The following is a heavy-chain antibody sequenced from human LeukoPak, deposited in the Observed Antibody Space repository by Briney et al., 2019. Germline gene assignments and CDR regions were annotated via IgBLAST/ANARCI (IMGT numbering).Heavy chain of an antibody. D-gene: IGHD5-18*01. CDR3: ARGRGYSYGEYYFDY. CDR2: INHSGST. J-gene: IGHJ4*02. Sequence: MPSETLSLTCAVYGGSFSGYYWSWIRQPPGKGLEWIGEINHSGSTNYNPSLKSRVTISVDTSKNQFSLKLSSVTAADTAVYYCARGRGYSYGEYYFDYWGQGTLVTVSS. CDR1: GGSFSGYY. V-gene: IGHV4-34*01.